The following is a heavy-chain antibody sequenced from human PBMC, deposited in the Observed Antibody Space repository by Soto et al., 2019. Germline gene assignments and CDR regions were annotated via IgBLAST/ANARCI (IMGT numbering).Heavy chain of an antibody. J-gene: IGHJ6*02. CDR3: AADPARGYYDSSGYYGHYYYYGMDV. V-gene: IGHV1-58*01. Sequence: EASVKVSCKASGFTFTSSAVQWVRQARGQSHEWIGWIVVGSGNTNYAQKFQERVTITRDMSTRTAYMEKSSMRSEDTPIYYCAADPARGYYDSSGYYGHYYYYGMDVWGQGTTVTVSS. D-gene: IGHD3-22*01. CDR2: IVVGSGNT. CDR1: GFTFTSSA.